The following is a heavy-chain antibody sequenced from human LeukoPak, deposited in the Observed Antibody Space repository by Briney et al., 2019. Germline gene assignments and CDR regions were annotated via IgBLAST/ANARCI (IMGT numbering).Heavy chain of an antibody. CDR3: ARASVYQAGFDY. V-gene: IGHV4-34*01. Sequence: SETLSLTCAVYGGSFSGYYWSWIRQPPGKGLEWIGEINYSGSTNYNPSLKSRVTISVDTSKNQFSLKLSSVTAADTAVYYCARASVYQAGFDYWGQGTLVTVSS. D-gene: IGHD6-13*01. CDR2: INYSGST. CDR1: GGSFSGYY. J-gene: IGHJ4*02.